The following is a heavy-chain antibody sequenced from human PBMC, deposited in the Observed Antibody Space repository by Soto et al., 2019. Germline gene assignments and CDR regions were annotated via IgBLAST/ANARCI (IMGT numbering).Heavy chain of an antibody. V-gene: IGHV1-18*01. CDR2: ISANTGNT. D-gene: IGHD1-26*01. CDR1: GYTFTSYG. J-gene: IGHJ4*02. Sequence: QVQLVQSGAEVKKPGASVKVSCKASGYTFTSYGISWVRQAPGQVLEWMGWISANTGNTNFAQKLQGRGTMTTDTSTSTAYMELRSLRSDDTAVYYCARDGRYSGSYGGYYFDYWGQGTLVTVSS. CDR3: ARDGRYSGSYGGYYFDY.